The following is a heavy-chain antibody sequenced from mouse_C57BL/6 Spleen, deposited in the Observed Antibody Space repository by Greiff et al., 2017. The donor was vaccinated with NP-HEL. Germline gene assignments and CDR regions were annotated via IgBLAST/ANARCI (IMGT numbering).Heavy chain of an antibody. CDR1: GYTFTSYW. Sequence: QVQLQQPGAELVKPGASVKLSCKASGYTFTSYWMHWVKQRPGRGLEWIGRIDPSSGGTKYNEKFKSKATLTVDKPSSTAYMQLSSLTSEDSAVYYCARGGAYYDYDKLDYWGQGPTLTVSS. J-gene: IGHJ2*01. CDR3: ARGGAYYDYDKLDY. V-gene: IGHV1-72*01. D-gene: IGHD2-4*01. CDR2: IDPSSGGT.